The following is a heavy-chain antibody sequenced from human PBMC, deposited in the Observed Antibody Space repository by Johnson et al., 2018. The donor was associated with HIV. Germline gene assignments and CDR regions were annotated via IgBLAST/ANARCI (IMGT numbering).Heavy chain of an antibody. CDR3: ARVAGTNEDYYDSSGPDAFDI. V-gene: IGHV3-20*04. CDR2: INWNGGST. CDR1: GFTFHDYG. D-gene: IGHD3-22*01. J-gene: IGHJ3*02. Sequence: EVQLVESGGGVVRPGGSLRLSCAASGFTFHDYGMTWVRQAPGKGLEWVSGINWNGGSTGYADSVQGRFTISRDNARNSLYLQMNSLRAEDTAVYYCARVAGTNEDYYDSSGPDAFDIWGQGTMVTVSS.